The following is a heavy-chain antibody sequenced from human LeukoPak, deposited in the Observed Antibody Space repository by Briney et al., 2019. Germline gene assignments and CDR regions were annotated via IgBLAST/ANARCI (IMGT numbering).Heavy chain of an antibody. CDR1: GFTFSSYG. Sequence: GGSLRLSCAASGFTFSSYGMHWVRQAPGKGLEWVAFIRYDGSNKYYADSVKSRFTISRDNSKNTLYLQMNSLRAEDTAVYYCAKEDIVVVVAAEPFDYWGQGTLVTVSS. CDR3: AKEDIVVVVAAEPFDY. V-gene: IGHV3-30*02. CDR2: IRYDGSNK. J-gene: IGHJ4*02. D-gene: IGHD2-15*01.